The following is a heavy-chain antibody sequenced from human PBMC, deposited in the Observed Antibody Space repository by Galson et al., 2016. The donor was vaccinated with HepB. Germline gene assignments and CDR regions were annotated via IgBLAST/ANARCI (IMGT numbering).Heavy chain of an antibody. CDR1: GISFSTYA. J-gene: IGHJ4*02. D-gene: IGHD1-1*01. Sequence: SLRLSCAGSGISFSTYAMSWVRQAPGKGLEWVSGIRGSGGGIDYADSVRGRFTISRDNAKNSLYLQMNSPRAEDTAVYFCARAYQYTLDYWGQGTLVTVSS. CDR3: ARAYQYTLDY. V-gene: IGHV3-23*01. CDR2: IRGSGGGI.